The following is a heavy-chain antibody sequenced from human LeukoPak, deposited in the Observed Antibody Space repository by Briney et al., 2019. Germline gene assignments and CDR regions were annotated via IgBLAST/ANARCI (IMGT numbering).Heavy chain of an antibody. CDR3: ARGHTILAY. D-gene: IGHD3-3*01. Sequence: GGSLRLSCAASGLIFSNYWMSWFRQAPGKGLEWVANTKQDGSEKYYVDSVKGRFTISRDNAKNSLYLQMNSLRAEDTAVYYCARGHTILAYWGQGTLVTVSS. CDR2: TKQDGSEK. J-gene: IGHJ4*02. CDR1: GLIFSNYW. V-gene: IGHV3-7*01.